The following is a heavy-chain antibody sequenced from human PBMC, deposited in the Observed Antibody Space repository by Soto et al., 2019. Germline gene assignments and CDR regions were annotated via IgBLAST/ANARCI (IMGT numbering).Heavy chain of an antibody. V-gene: IGHV3-48*01. D-gene: IGHD2-15*01. CDR3: ARETRPYCSGGSCYSVLFDY. Sequence: EVQLVESGGGLVQPGGSLRLSCAASGFTFSSYSMNWVRQAPGKGLEWVSYISSSSSTIYYADSVKGRFTISRDNAKNSLYLQMNSLRAEDTAVYYCARETRPYCSGGSCYSVLFDYWGQGTLVTVSS. CDR2: ISSSSSTI. J-gene: IGHJ4*02. CDR1: GFTFSSYS.